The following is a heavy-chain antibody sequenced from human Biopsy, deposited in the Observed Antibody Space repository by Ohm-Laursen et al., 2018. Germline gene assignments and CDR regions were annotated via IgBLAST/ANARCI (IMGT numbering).Heavy chain of an antibody. D-gene: IGHD3-10*01. CDR1: GYTFITYY. V-gene: IGHV1-46*01. CDR3: ARDRIGGRGDPPDH. Sequence: SVKVSCKVFGYTFITYYVNWVRQAPGQGLEWMGKINPSGGSTSHAQKFQGRVTMTRDTSTTTVYMELSSLRSEDTAVYYCARDRIGGRGDPPDHWGRGTLVTVSS. CDR2: INPSGGST. J-gene: IGHJ4*02.